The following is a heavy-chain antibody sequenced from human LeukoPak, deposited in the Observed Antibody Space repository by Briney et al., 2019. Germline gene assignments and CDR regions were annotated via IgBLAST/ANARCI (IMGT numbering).Heavy chain of an antibody. J-gene: IGHJ3*02. D-gene: IGHD3-10*01. Sequence: PSETLSLTCAVYGGSFSGYYWSWIRQPPGKGLEWIGEINHSGSTNYNPSLKSRVTISVDTSKNQFSLKLSSVTAADTAVYYCARHFGSGSYYPGSEFDAFDIWGQGTMVTVSS. CDR2: INHSGST. V-gene: IGHV4-34*01. CDR1: GGSFSGYY. CDR3: ARHFGSGSYYPGSEFDAFDI.